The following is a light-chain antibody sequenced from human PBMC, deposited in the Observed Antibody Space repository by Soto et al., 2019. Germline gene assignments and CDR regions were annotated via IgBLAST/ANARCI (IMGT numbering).Light chain of an antibody. Sequence: QPASVSGSPGQSITISCTGTSSDVGGYNYVSWYQQHPGKAPKLMIYEVSNRPSGVSNRFSGSKSGNTASLTISGLQAEDEADYYCSSYTSSSTLIFGGGTKLTVL. V-gene: IGLV2-14*01. CDR3: SSYTSSSTLI. CDR2: EVS. J-gene: IGLJ2*01. CDR1: SSDVGGYNY.